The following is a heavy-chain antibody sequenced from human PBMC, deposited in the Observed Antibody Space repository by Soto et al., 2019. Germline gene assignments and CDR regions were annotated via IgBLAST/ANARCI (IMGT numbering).Heavy chain of an antibody. J-gene: IGHJ6*02. Sequence: QVQLVQSGAEVKKPGASVKVSCKASGYTFTSYGISWVRQAPGQGLEWMGWISAYNGNTNYAQKLQGRDTMTTDTSTSTAYMELRSLRSDDTAVYYCARVKYSPPYYYYSGMDVWGQGTTVTVSS. D-gene: IGHD5-18*01. CDR3: ARVKYSPPYYYYSGMDV. CDR2: ISAYNGNT. V-gene: IGHV1-18*01. CDR1: GYTFTSYG.